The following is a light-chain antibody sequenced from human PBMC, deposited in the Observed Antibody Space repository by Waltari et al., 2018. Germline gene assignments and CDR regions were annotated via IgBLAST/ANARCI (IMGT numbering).Light chain of an antibody. CDR3: QQYNNWPGT. J-gene: IGKJ1*01. CDR1: QSVSYK. CDR2: CAS. V-gene: IGKV3-15*01. Sequence: EVVMTQSPATLSVSPGERATLSCRASQSVSYKLAWYQQKPGQDPRLLIYCASTMATGIPPRFSGSWSGTDFTLTISSLQSEDFAVYYCQQYNNWPGTFGQGTKVEIK.